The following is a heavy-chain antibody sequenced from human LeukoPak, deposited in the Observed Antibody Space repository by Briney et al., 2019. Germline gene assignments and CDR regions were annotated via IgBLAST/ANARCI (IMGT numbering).Heavy chain of an antibody. CDR2: MNPNSGNT. J-gene: IGHJ4*02. CDR1: GYTFTSYD. Sequence: ASVKVSCKASGYTFTSYDINWVRQAPGQGGEWMGWMNPNSGNTGYAQKFQGRVTMTRNTSISTAYMELSSLRSEDTAVYYCARGVRFLEWLSSTYYFDYWGQGTLVTVSS. D-gene: IGHD3-3*01. V-gene: IGHV1-8*01. CDR3: ARGVRFLEWLSSTYYFDY.